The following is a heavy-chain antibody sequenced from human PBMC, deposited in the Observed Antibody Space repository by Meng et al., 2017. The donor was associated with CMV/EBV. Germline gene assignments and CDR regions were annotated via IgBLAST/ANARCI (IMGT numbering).Heavy chain of an antibody. Sequence: GGSLRLSCAASGFTFSDYYMSWIRQAPGKGLEWVSYISSSGSTIYYADSVKGRFTISRDNAKNSLYLQMNSLRAEDTAVYYCASAYGFWSGYRYYLDYWGQGTLVTVSS. CDR3: ASAYGFWSGYRYYLDY. D-gene: IGHD3-3*01. V-gene: IGHV3-11*04. J-gene: IGHJ4*02. CDR1: GFTFSDYY. CDR2: ISSSGSTI.